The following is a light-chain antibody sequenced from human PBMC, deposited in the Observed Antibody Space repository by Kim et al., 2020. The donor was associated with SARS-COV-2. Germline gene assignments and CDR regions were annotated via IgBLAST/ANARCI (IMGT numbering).Light chain of an antibody. Sequence: APGKTARITCGGNNVGSKSVPWYQQRPGQAPGLVIYYDSDRPSGIPERFSGSNSGNTATLTISRVEAGDEADYYCQVWDSSSDHPGFGSGTKVTVL. V-gene: IGLV3-21*04. CDR1: NVGSKS. CDR2: YDS. J-gene: IGLJ6*01. CDR3: QVWDSSSDHPG.